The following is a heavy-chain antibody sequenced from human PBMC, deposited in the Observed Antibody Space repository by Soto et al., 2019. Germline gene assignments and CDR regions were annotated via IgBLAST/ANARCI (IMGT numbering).Heavy chain of an antibody. D-gene: IGHD2-21*01. CDR2: IHYSGST. CDR3: ARKYSGFDY. Sequence: QVQLRESGPRLVKPSETLSLTCTVSGDSLSIYYWTWVRQTPGKGLEWIGYIHYSGSTNYNASLKSRVTMSLDTSNNQFSRRLTSLTEADTALYYCARKYSGFDYWGQGVLVTVSS. V-gene: IGHV4-59*01. J-gene: IGHJ4*02. CDR1: GDSLSIYY.